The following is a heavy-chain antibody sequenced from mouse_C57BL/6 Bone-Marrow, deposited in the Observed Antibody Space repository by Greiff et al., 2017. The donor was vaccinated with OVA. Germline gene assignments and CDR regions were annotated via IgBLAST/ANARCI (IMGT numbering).Heavy chain of an antibody. J-gene: IGHJ3*01. CDR2: IDPSDSYT. V-gene: IGHV1-50*01. Sequence: QVQLKQPGAELVKPGASVKLSCKASGYTFTSYWMHWVKQRPGQGLEWIGEIDPSDSYTNYNQKFKGKATLTVDTSSSTAYMQLSSLTAEDSAVYYCARSRSSWFAYWGQGTLVTVSA. CDR3: ARSRSSWFAY. CDR1: GYTFTSYW.